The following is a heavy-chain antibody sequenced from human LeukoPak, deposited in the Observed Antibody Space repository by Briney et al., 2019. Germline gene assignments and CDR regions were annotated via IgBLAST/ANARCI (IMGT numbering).Heavy chain of an antibody. CDR2: MNPNSGNT. V-gene: IGHV1-8*03. D-gene: IGHD3-3*01. J-gene: IGHJ5*02. CDR1: GYTFTSYD. Sequence: ASVKVSCKASGYTFTSYDINWVRQATGQGLEWMGWMNPNSGNTGYAQKFRGRVTITRNTSISTAYMELSSLRSEDTAVYYCARGGHVLRFLEWLPDAWGQGTLVTVSS. CDR3: ARGGHVLRFLEWLPDA.